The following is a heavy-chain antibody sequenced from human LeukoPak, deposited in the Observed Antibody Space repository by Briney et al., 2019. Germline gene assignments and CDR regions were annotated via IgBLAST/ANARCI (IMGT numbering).Heavy chain of an antibody. J-gene: IGHJ6*03. Sequence: QPGGSLRLSCVASGFTFSSYWMSWVRQAPGKGLEWVANIKQDGSEKYYVDSVKGRFTISRDNAKNSLYLQMNSLRAEDTAVYYCARDPGTRITMVRGVIVGKDSYYYMDVWGKGTTVTISS. CDR1: GFTFSSYW. V-gene: IGHV3-7*01. CDR2: IKQDGSEK. CDR3: ARDPGTRITMVRGVIVGKDSYYYMDV. D-gene: IGHD3-10*01.